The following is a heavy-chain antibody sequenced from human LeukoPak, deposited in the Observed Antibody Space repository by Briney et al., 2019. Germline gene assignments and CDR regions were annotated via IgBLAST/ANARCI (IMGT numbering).Heavy chain of an antibody. CDR2: IIPIFGTA. J-gene: IGHJ6*03. Sequence: GASVKVSCKASGGTFSSYAISWVRQAPGQGLEWMGGIIPIFGTANYAQKFQGRVTITADESTSTAYMELRSLRSDDTAVYYCARVTYYDSSGYYYGAYYYYYMDVWGKGTTVTISS. V-gene: IGHV1-69*13. D-gene: IGHD3-22*01. CDR3: ARVTYYDSSGYYYGAYYYYYMDV. CDR1: GGTFSSYA.